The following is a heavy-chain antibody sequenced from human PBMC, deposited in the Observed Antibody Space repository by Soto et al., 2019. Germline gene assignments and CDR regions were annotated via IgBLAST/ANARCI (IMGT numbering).Heavy chain of an antibody. J-gene: IGHJ6*02. Sequence: GASVKVSCKASGGTFSSYAISRVRQAPGQGLEWMGGVIPIFGTANYAQKFQGRVTITADESTSTAYMELSSLRSEDTAVYYCVHSRCGGDCLQSYSSHYYYGMDIWGQGTTVTVSS. CDR1: GGTFSSYA. CDR2: VIPIFGTA. V-gene: IGHV1-69*13. CDR3: VHSRCGGDCLQSYSSHYYYGMDI. D-gene: IGHD2-21*02.